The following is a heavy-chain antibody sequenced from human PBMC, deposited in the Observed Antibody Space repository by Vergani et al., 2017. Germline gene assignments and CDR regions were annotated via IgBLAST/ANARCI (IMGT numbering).Heavy chain of an antibody. Sequence: QLQLQESGSGLVKPSQTLSLTCAVSGGSISSGGYYWSWIRQPPGKGLEWIGYIYYSGSTNYNPSLKSRVTISVDTSKNQFSLKLSSVTAADTAVYYCARGGLSYYDSSGYHRDAFDIWGQGTMVTVSS. CDR2: IYYSGST. CDR1: GGSISSGGYY. J-gene: IGHJ3*02. CDR3: ARGGLSYYDSSGYHRDAFDI. V-gene: IGHV4-61*08. D-gene: IGHD3-22*01.